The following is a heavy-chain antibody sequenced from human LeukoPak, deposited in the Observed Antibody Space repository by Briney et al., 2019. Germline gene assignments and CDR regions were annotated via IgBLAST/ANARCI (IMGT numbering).Heavy chain of an antibody. J-gene: IGHJ4*02. CDR1: GFTFDDYA. V-gene: IGHV3-9*03. CDR2: ISWNSSSI. Sequence: GGSLRLSCAASGFTFDDYAMHWVRQAPGKGLEWVSDISWNSSSICYADSVKGQFTISRDNAKNSLYLQLNSLRGEDIALYSCEKGINALTGMGSYFDYWGQGTVVTVSA. D-gene: IGHD5-18*01. CDR3: EKGINALTGMGSYFDY.